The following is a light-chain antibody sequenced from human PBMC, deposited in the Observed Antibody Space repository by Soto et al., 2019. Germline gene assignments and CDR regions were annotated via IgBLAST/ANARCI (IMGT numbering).Light chain of an antibody. CDR2: EDS. J-gene: IGLJ3*02. CDR3: LSCDTFNHWV. Sequence: NFMLTQPQSVSESPGKTVTISCTRSGANIASNFVQWYQQRPGRAPTTVIYEDSQRPSGIPDRFSASIDSSSNSASLTISGLQTEDEADYYCLSCDTFNHWVFGGGTKVTVL. CDR1: GANIASNF. V-gene: IGLV6-57*04.